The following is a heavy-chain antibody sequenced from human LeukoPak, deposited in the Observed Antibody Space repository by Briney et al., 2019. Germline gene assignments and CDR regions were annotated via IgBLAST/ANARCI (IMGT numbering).Heavy chain of an antibody. D-gene: IGHD2-2*01. Sequence: GGSLTLSCAASGFTFSSYAMHWVRQAPGKGLEIVAYIRYDGGDKYYADSVRGRFTISRDNSKNTLYPQMNSLRPEDTAVFYCAKGNVAVPAVVDYWGQGTLVTVSS. CDR2: IRYDGGDK. CDR3: AKGNVAVPAVVDY. V-gene: IGHV3-30*02. J-gene: IGHJ4*02. CDR1: GFTFSSYA.